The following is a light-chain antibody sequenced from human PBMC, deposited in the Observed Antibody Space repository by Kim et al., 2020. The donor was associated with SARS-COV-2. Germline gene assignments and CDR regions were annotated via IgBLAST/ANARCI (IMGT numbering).Light chain of an antibody. J-gene: IGKJ3*01. CDR1: QSVLYSSNNKNY. V-gene: IGKV4-1*01. CDR2: WAS. Sequence: DIVMTQSPDSLAVSLGERATINCKSSQSVLYSSNNKNYLAWYQQKPGQPPKLLIYWASTRESGVPDRFSGSGSGTDFTLTISSLQAEDVAVYYCKKYYSTLRGFTFGAGTKVDIK. CDR3: KKYYSTLRGFT.